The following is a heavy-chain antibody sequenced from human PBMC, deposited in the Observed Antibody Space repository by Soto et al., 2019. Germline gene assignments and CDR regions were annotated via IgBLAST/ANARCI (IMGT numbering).Heavy chain of an antibody. Sequence: QVQLVQSGAEVKKPGASVKVSCKASGYTFTSYGISWVRQAPGQGLEWMGWISAYNGNTNYAQKLQGRVTMTTDTPTSTAYMELRSLRSDDTAVYYCARDVYYDSSGYMGRNLGGMDVWGQGTTVTVSS. D-gene: IGHD3-22*01. CDR3: ARDVYYDSSGYMGRNLGGMDV. CDR1: GYTFTSYG. J-gene: IGHJ6*02. CDR2: ISAYNGNT. V-gene: IGHV1-18*01.